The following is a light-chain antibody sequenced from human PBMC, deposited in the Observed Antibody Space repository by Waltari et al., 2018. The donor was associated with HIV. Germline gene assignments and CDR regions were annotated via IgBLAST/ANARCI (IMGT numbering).Light chain of an antibody. CDR2: KAS. J-gene: IGKJ2*01. CDR1: QSISNG. CDR3: QQYNSYSMYT. Sequence: DIQMTQSPSTLSASVGDRVTITCRTNQSISNGLAWYQQKPGKAPKLLIYKASRLESGVPSTFSGSVSGTEFTLTISSLQPEDFATYYCQQYNSYSMYTFGQGTKLEIK. V-gene: IGKV1-5*03.